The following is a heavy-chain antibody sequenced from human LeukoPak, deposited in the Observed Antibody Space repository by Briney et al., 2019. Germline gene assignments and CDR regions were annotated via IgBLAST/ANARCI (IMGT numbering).Heavy chain of an antibody. V-gene: IGHV3-64*01. CDR1: GFTFDTYI. CDR3: ARDGANDYGDQYRYFDL. J-gene: IGHJ2*01. CDR2: VSPDGTNT. D-gene: IGHD4-17*01. Sequence: GGSLRLSCAASGFTFDTYIMHWVRQAPGKGLEYVSAVSPDGTNTFYANSVKGRFTISRDNSRNTLFLQMGSLRAEDMAVYYCARDGANDYGDQYRYFDLWGRGTLVTVSS.